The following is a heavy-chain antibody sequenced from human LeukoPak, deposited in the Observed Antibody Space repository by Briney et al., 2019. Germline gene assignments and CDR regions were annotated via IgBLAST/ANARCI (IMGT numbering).Heavy chain of an antibody. CDR2: ISYDGSNK. CDR1: GFTFSIYA. V-gene: IGHV3-30-3*01. Sequence: PGRPLRLFCGASGFTFSIYAMHWVRGAPGKGLEGVAVISYDGSNKYYADSVKGRFTISRDNSKNTLYLQMNSLRAEDTAVYYCARGPTTVTPLGGMDVWGQGTTVTVSS. D-gene: IGHD4-17*01. J-gene: IGHJ6*02. CDR3: ARGPTTVTPLGGMDV.